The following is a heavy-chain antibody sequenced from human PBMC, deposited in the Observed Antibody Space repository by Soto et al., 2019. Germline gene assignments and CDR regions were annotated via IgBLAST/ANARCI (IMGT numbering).Heavy chain of an antibody. J-gene: IGHJ5*02. CDR2: ISSASDYS. CDR3: ARHDYSNEHWFDT. D-gene: IGHD4-4*01. Sequence: LRLSCTASGFTFSDYYMSWIRQAPGKGLEWISYISSASDYSTYADSVKGRFTISRDNAKNSLYLQLNNVRPDDTALYFCARHDYSNEHWFDTWGLGTAVTVSS. V-gene: IGHV3-11*06. CDR1: GFTFSDYY.